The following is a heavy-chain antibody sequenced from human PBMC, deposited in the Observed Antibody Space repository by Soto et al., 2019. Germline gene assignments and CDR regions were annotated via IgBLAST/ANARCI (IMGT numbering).Heavy chain of an antibody. CDR3: VKGEYYYDGSAYYPFDY. CDR2: ISYDGSNK. D-gene: IGHD3-22*01. V-gene: IGHV3-30-3*01. CDR1: GFTFSSYA. Sequence: GGSLRLSCAASGFTFSSYAMHWVRQAPGKGLEWVAVISYDGSNKYYADSVKGRFTISRDNSKNTLYLQMNSLRAEDTAVYYCVKGEYYYDGSAYYPFDYWGQGRMVTVST. J-gene: IGHJ4*02.